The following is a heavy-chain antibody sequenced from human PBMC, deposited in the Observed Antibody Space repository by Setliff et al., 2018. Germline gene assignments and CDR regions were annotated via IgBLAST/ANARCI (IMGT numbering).Heavy chain of an antibody. J-gene: IGHJ6*03. CDR2: INTDVTIT. V-gene: IGHV3-74*03. CDR3: ARELGGYNSHYYYYMDV. D-gene: IGHD5-12*01. Sequence: GGSLRLSCAASGFTFSSYWMSWVRQAPGKGLEWVARINTDVTITTYADSVKGRFTISRDNAKSTMYLQMNSLRAEDTAVYFCARELGGYNSHYYYYMDVWGKGTTVT. CDR1: GFTFSSYW.